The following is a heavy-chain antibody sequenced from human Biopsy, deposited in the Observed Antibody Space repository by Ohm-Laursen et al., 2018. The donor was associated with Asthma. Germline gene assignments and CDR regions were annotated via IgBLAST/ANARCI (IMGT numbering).Heavy chain of an antibody. D-gene: IGHD5-12*01. Sequence: ASVKVSCKASDYIFPRYYISWVRQAPGQGLEWMGGLIPVLGTPDHAQMFEGRVTITADESTSTAYMELSSLRSEDTAVYYCARGYSGTDRIVYYYSGLEVWGQGTTVTVSS. CDR2: LIPVLGTP. CDR3: ARGYSGTDRIVYYYSGLEV. V-gene: IGHV1-69*13. CDR1: DYIFPRYY. J-gene: IGHJ6*02.